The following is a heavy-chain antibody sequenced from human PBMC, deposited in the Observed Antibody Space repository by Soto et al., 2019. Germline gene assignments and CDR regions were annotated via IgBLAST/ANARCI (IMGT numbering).Heavy chain of an antibody. CDR3: TKGVVVITSYFQH. J-gene: IGHJ1*01. V-gene: IGHV3-30*18. D-gene: IGHD3-22*01. Sequence: QVQLVESGGGVVQPGRSLRLSCAASGFTFSSYGMHWVRQAPGKGLEWVAVISYDESNKYYADSVKGRLTISRDNSKNTLYLQMNSLIAEDTAVYYCTKGVVVITSYFQHWGQGTLVTVSS. CDR1: GFTFSSYG. CDR2: ISYDESNK.